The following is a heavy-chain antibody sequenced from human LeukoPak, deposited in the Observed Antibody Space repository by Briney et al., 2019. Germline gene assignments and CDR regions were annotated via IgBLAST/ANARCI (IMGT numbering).Heavy chain of an antibody. CDR2: INQSGRA. J-gene: IGHJ4*02. CDR1: GESFSGYY. Sequence: SETLSLTCAVYGESFSGYYWSWIRQPPGKGLEWIGEINQSGRANYKPSLKSRVTISADTSKNQFSLKLSSVTAADTAVYYCARLSVANHFDYWGQGTLVTVSS. V-gene: IGHV4-34*01. D-gene: IGHD4-23*01. CDR3: ARLSVANHFDY.